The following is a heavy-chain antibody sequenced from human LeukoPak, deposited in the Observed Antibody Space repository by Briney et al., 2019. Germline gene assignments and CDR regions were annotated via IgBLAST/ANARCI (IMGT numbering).Heavy chain of an antibody. CDR3: ARGGSRDGYNRPLDH. Sequence: SGTLSLTCTVSGGSISSYYWSWIRQPPGKGLEWIGYTYYSGSANYNPSLKSRVTMSVDTSKNQLSLRLSSVTAADTAVYYCARGGSRDGYNRPLDHWGQGTLVTVSS. V-gene: IGHV4-59*01. J-gene: IGHJ4*02. CDR1: GGSISSYY. D-gene: IGHD5-24*01. CDR2: TYYSGSA.